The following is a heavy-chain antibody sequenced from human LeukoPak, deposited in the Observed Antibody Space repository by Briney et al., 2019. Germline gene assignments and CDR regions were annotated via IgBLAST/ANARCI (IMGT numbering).Heavy chain of an antibody. Sequence: SETLSLTCTVSGGSISSSSYYWSWIRQPPGKGLEWIGEINHSGSTNYNPSLKSRVTISVDTSKNQFSLKLSSVTAADTAVYYCAREAARGVSPWGQGTLVTVSS. D-gene: IGHD6-6*01. V-gene: IGHV4-39*07. J-gene: IGHJ5*02. CDR2: INHSGST. CDR1: GGSISSSSYY. CDR3: AREAARGVSP.